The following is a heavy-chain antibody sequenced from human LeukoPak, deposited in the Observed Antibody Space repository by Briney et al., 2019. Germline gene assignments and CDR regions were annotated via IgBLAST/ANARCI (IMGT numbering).Heavy chain of an antibody. D-gene: IGHD4-17*01. CDR3: TRDPGSLGGDYGFFDY. Sequence: GGSLRLSCTASGFTFGDYAMSWVREAPGKGLEWVGFIRSKAYGGTTEYAASVKGRFTISRDDSKSIAYLQMNSLKTEDTAVYYCTRDPGSLGGDYGFFDYWGQGTLVTVSS. V-gene: IGHV3-49*04. CDR1: GFTFGDYA. J-gene: IGHJ4*02. CDR2: IRSKAYGGTT.